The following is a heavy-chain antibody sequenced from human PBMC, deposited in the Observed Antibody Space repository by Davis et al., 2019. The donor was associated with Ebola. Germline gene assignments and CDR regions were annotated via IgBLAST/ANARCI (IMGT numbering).Heavy chain of an antibody. D-gene: IGHD5-12*01. J-gene: IGHJ4*02. CDR3: ARSDYSGYED. CDR1: GFTFSSYW. V-gene: IGHV3-7*03. CDR2: IKQDGSEK. Sequence: GESLKISCAASGFTFSSYWMSWVRQAPGKGLEWVANIKQDGSEKYYVDSVKGRFTISRDNAKNSLYLQMNSLRAEDTAVYYCARSDYSGYEDWGQGTLVTVSS.